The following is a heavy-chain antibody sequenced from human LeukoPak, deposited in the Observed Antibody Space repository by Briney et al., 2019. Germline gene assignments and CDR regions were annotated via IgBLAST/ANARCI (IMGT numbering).Heavy chain of an antibody. Sequence: SENLSPNWNVSGGAMNSHYWSWIRQHKGKGLEWIGYMLDTVTTKDNPSLKSRFTLSADTSKNQFSLKLSSVTAADTAVYYCARHYHALQPSFDYWGQGTLVTVSS. D-gene: IGHD2-8*01. CDR2: MLDTVTT. J-gene: IGHJ4*02. V-gene: IGHV4-59*11. CDR3: ARHYHALQPSFDY. CDR1: GGAMNSHY.